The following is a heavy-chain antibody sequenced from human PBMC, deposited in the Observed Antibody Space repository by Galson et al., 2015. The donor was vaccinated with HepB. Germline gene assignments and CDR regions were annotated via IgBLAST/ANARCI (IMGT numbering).Heavy chain of an antibody. J-gene: IGHJ4*02. CDR1: GYTFTSYG. CDR2: ISDYNGNK. Sequence: SVKVSCKASGYTFTSYGISWVRQAPGQGLEWMGGISDYNGNKNYAQKLQGRVPMTTDTSTSTAYMELRSVRSDDTAVYDCARLVVVPAADCGCDYWGQGTLVTVSS. V-gene: IGHV1-18*04. CDR3: ARLVVVPAADCGCDY. D-gene: IGHD2-2*01.